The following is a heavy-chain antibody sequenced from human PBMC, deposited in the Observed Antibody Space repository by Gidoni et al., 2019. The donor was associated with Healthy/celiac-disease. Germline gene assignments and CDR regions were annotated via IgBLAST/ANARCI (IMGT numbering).Heavy chain of an antibody. CDR3: AKDITAGEPLNWYFDL. CDR1: GFTFDAYA. V-gene: IGHV3-9*01. Sequence: EVQLVESGGGLVQPGRSLRLSCAASGFTFDAYAMHWVRQAPGKGLEWVSGISWNSGSIGYADSGKGRFTISRDNAKNALYLQMNSLRAEDTALYYCAKDITAGEPLNWYFDLWGRGTLVTVSS. D-gene: IGHD6-13*01. J-gene: IGHJ2*01. CDR2: ISWNSGSI.